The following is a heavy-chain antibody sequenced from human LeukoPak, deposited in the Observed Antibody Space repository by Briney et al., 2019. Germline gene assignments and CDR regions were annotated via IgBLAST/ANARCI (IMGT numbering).Heavy chain of an antibody. CDR2: ISNNGGYT. D-gene: IGHD2-15*01. V-gene: IGHV3-23*01. J-gene: IGHJ4*02. Sequence: GGSLRLSCAAYGFTVSSNYMSWVRQAPGKGLEWVSAISNNGGYTYYADSVQGRFTISRDNSKSTLCLQMNSLRAEDTAVYYCAKQLGYCSDGSCYFPYWGQGTLVTVSS. CDR3: AKQLGYCSDGSCYFPY. CDR1: GFTVSSNY.